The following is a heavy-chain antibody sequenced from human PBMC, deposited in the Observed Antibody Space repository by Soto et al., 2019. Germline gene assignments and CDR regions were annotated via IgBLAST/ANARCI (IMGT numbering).Heavy chain of an antibody. J-gene: IGHJ4*02. CDR2: IYYSGST. D-gene: IGHD6-6*01. CDR1: GGSISSYY. CDR3: ARAAKVIAARPWYFDY. V-gene: IGHV4-59*01. Sequence: SETLSLTCTVSGGSISSYYWSWIRQPPGKGLEWIGYIYYSGSTNYNPSLKSRVTISVDTSKNQFSLKLSSVTAADTAVYYCARAAKVIAARPWYFDYWGQGTLVTVSS.